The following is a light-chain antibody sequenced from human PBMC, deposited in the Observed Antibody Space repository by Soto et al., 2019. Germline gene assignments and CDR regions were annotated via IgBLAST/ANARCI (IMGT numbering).Light chain of an antibody. V-gene: IGKV1-6*02. CDR2: GAS. Sequence: AILMTQSPSSLSASVGERVTLTCRASQGIGTELGWYQLKPGKAPKLLVYGASTLQSGVLPRFSGSGSGTDFTLTISSLQPDDFATYYCLQDFSYPRTFGQGTKVEIK. J-gene: IGKJ1*01. CDR1: QGIGTE. CDR3: LQDFSYPRT.